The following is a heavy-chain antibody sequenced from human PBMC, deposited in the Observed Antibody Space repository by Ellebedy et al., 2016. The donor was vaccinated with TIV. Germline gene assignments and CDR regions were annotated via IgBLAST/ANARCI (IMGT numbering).Heavy chain of an antibody. CDR2: ITGSGSSA. V-gene: IGHV3-23*01. Sequence: GGSLRLXXAASGFTFGPFAMTWVRQAPGKGLEWVAGITGSGSSADYADSVKGRFTISRDNPKNTLYPQMNSLRAEDTAVYYCAKCRATTWYDWFDPWGQGTLVTVSS. D-gene: IGHD6-13*01. CDR1: GFTFGPFA. CDR3: AKCRATTWYDWFDP. J-gene: IGHJ5*02.